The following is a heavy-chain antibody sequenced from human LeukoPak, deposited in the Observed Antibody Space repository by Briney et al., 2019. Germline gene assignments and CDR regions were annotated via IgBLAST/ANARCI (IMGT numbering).Heavy chain of an antibody. CDR3: ARDLQSSNWFDP. CDR2: ISSNGGST. V-gene: IGHV3-64*01. CDR1: GFTFSSYT. Sequence: PGGSLRLSCAASGFTFSSYTMYWVRQAPGKGLEYVSAISSNGGSTYYANSVKGRFTISRDNSKNTLYLQMNSLRAEDTAVYYCARDLQSSNWFDPWGQGTLVTVSS. J-gene: IGHJ5*02. D-gene: IGHD5-24*01.